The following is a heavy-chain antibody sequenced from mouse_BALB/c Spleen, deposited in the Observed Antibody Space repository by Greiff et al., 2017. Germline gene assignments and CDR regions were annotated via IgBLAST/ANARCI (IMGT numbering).Heavy chain of an antibody. CDR1: GYTFTDYA. V-gene: IGHV1S137*01. J-gene: IGHJ1*01. Sequence: LQESGAELVRPGVSVKISCKGSGYTFTDYAMHWVKQSHAKSLEWIGVISTYYGDASYNQKFKGKATMTVDKSSSTAYMELARLTSEDSAIYYCARKALRKGWYFDVWGAGTTVTVSS. CDR3: ARKALRKGWYFDV. D-gene: IGHD1-1*01. CDR2: ISTYYGDA.